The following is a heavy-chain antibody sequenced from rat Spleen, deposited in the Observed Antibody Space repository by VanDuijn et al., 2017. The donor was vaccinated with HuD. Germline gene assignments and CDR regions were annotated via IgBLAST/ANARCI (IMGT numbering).Heavy chain of an antibody. CDR1: GFTFDDYG. CDR2: ISWGGSST. V-gene: IGHV5-7*01. D-gene: IGHD4-3*01. CDR3: TTDDNSGYGWFGY. J-gene: IGHJ3*01. Sequence: EVQLVESGGGLVQPGRSLKLSCAASGFTFDDYGMAWVRQAPKNGLEWVASISWGGSSTYYPDNVKGRFTISRDNAKNALYLQMDSLRSEDTATYYCTTDDNSGYGWFGYWGQGTLVTVSS.